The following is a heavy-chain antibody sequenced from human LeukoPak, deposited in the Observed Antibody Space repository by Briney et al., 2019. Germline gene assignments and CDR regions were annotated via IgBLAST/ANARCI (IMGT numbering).Heavy chain of an antibody. J-gene: IGHJ6*03. CDR2: IYHSGST. CDR3: ARVPIYYYYMDV. Sequence: SETLSLTCTVSGYSISSGYYWGWIRQPPGKGLEWIGSIYHSGSTYYNPSLKSRVTISVDTSKNQFSLQLNSVTPEDTAVYYCARVPIYYYYMDVWGKGTTVTVSS. CDR1: GYSISSGYY. V-gene: IGHV4-38-2*02.